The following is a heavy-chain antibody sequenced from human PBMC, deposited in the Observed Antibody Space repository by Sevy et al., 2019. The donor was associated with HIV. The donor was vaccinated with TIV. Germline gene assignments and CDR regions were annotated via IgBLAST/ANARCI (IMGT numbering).Heavy chain of an antibody. CDR3: ASLAAASGLDYMDV. CDR2: SNPSGGYT. CDR1: GYTLTSHY. J-gene: IGHJ6*03. V-gene: IGHV1-46*01. Sequence: ASVKVSCKASGYTLTSHYMHWVRQAPGQGLEWMGISNPSGGYTRYAQKFQGRVIMTRDTSTSTAYMESSSLRSDDTAVYYCASLAAASGLDYMDVWGKGTTVTVSS. D-gene: IGHD6-13*01.